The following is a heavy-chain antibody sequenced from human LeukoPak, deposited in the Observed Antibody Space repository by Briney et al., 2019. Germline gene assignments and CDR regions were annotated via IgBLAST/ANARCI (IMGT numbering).Heavy chain of an antibody. V-gene: IGHV1-8*01. J-gene: IGHJ5*02. CDR1: GYTFSSYG. D-gene: IGHD6-6*01. CDR2: MNPNSGNT. CDR3: ARGGRIAARRGNWFDP. Sequence: AASVKVSCKASGYTFSSYGISWVRQAPGQGLEWMGWMNPNSGNTGYAQKFQGRVTMTRNTSISTAYMELSSLRSEDTAVYYRARGGRIAARRGNWFDPWGQGTLVTVSS.